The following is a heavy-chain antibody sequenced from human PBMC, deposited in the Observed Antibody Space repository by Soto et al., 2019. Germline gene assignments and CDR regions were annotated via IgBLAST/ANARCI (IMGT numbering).Heavy chain of an antibody. D-gene: IGHD6-13*01. CDR2: IWYDGSNK. CDR1: GFTFSSYG. V-gene: IGHV3-33*01. Sequence: PGGSLRLSCAASGFTFSSYGMHWVRQAPGKGLEWVAVIWYDGSNKYYADSVKGRFTISRDNSKNTLYLQMNSLRAEDTAVYYCARDLGSGSSTNYFYYWGQGTLVTVSS. J-gene: IGHJ4*02. CDR3: ARDLGSGSSTNYFYY.